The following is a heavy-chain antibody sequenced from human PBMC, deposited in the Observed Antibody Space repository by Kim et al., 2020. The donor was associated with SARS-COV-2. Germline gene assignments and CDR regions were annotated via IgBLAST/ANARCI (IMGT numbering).Heavy chain of an antibody. CDR2: FSSRGENT. CDR3: AKAGDWSPFDD. CDR1: GFTLKNYG. J-gene: IGHJ4*02. D-gene: IGHD3-9*01. V-gene: IGHV3-23*01. Sequence: GGSLRLSCTATGFTLKNYGMSWVRQAPGKGLEWVATFSSRGENTFYADSVEGRFTISRDTSKNSLYLQMDSVRVEDTAKYFCAKAGDWSPFDDWGQGTLVTVSS.